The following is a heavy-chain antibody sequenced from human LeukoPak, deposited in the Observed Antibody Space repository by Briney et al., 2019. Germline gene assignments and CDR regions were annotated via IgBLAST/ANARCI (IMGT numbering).Heavy chain of an antibody. J-gene: IGHJ5*02. D-gene: IGHD6-13*01. CDR3: ARVGSSWYWFDP. CDR1: GFTLSSYW. Sequence: GGSLRLSCAASGFTLSSYWMSWVRQAPGKGLEWVANIKQDGSEKYYVDSVKGRFTISRDNAKNSLYLQMNSLRAEDTAVYYCARVGSSWYWFDPWGQGTLVTVSS. V-gene: IGHV3-7*01. CDR2: IKQDGSEK.